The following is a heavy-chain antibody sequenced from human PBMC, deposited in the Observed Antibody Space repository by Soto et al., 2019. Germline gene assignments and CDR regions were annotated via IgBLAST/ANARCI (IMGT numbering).Heavy chain of an antibody. D-gene: IGHD3-10*01. V-gene: IGHV4-61*01. CDR2: IYYSGST. J-gene: IGHJ6*02. CDR3: ARIYGPGSYFYYYGMDV. CDR1: GGPVSSGSYY. Sequence: LSLTCTVSGGPVSSGSYYWSWIRQPPGKGLEWIGYIYYSGSTNYNPSLKSRVTISVDTSKNQFSLKLSSVTAADTAVYYCARIYGPGSYFYYYGMDVWGQGTTVTVSS.